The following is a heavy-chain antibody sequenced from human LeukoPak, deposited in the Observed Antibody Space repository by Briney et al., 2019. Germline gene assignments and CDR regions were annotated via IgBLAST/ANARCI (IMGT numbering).Heavy chain of an antibody. J-gene: IGHJ4*02. CDR3: ARDPGSGWYYFDY. CDR1: GGTFSSYA. Sequence: ASVKVSCKASGGTFSSYAISRVRQAPGQGLEWMGRIIPILGIANYAQKFQGRVTITADKSTSTAYMELSSLRSEDTAVYYCARDPGSGWYYFDYWGQGTLVTVSS. CDR2: IIPILGIA. V-gene: IGHV1-69*04. D-gene: IGHD6-19*01.